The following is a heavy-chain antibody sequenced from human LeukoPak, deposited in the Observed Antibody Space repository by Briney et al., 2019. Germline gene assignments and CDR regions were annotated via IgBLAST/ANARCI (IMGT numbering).Heavy chain of an antibody. V-gene: IGHV4-4*07. CDR1: GGSFSGYY. Sequence: SETLSLTCAVYGGSFSGYYWSWIRQPAGKGLEWIGRIYTSGSTNYSPSLKSRVTMSVDTSKNQFSLKLSSVTAADTAVYYCARDQVGVRGVINLDYWGQGTLVTVSS. CDR3: ARDQVGVRGVINLDY. J-gene: IGHJ4*02. CDR2: IYTSGST. D-gene: IGHD3-10*01.